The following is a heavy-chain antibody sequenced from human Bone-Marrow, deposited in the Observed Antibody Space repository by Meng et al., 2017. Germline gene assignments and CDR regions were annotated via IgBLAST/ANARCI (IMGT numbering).Heavy chain of an antibody. D-gene: IGHD3-10*01. Sequence: CAVYGGSFSGYYWSWIRQLPGKGLEWSGETNQSGSTNYNLSLKSRVTISVDTSKNQFSLKLSSVTASDTAVYYCARGCRIVWFGELLALDYWGQGTLVTVSS. CDR1: GGSFSGYY. CDR2: TNQSGST. J-gene: IGHJ4*02. V-gene: IGHV4-34*01. CDR3: ARGCRIVWFGELLALDY.